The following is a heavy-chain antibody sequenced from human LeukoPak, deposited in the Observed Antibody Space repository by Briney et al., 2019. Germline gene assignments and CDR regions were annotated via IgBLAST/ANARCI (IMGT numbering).Heavy chain of an antibody. CDR1: GFTFSSYT. CDR2: I. CDR3: ARDGSGYSAPVYY. Sequence: GGSLRLSCAASGFTFSSYTMNWVRQAPGKGLEWVSSIYYADSVKGRFTISRHNAKNSLFLQMNSLRAEDSAVYYCARDGSGYSAPVYYFGQGNLVTVSA. D-gene: IGHD3-22*01. V-gene: IGHV3-21*01. J-gene: IGHJ4*02.